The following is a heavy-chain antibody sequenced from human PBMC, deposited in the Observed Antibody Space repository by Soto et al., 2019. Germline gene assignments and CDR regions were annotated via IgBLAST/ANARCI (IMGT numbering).Heavy chain of an antibody. CDR3: TSDTFGLRDT. CDR2: INPAGTIT. J-gene: IGHJ5*02. V-gene: IGHV3-74*01. Sequence: GGSLRLSCAASGFTFSHYWMHWVRQTPGKGLVWVSRINPAGTITNYADSVEGRFTISRDNADSALFLQMNSLSAEDTAIYYCTSDTFGLRDTWGQGTLVTVSS. CDR1: GFTFSHYW. D-gene: IGHD3-16*01.